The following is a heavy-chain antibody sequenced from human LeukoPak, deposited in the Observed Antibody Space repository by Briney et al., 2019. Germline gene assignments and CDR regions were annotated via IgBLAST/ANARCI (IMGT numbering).Heavy chain of an antibody. D-gene: IGHD5-24*01. Sequence: SETLSLTCAVYGGSFSGCYWSWIRQPPGKGLEWIGEINHSGSTNYNPSLKSRVTISVDTSKNQFSLKLSSVTAADTAVYYCARGGRWPYDYWGQGTLVTVSS. CDR2: INHSGST. CDR1: GGSFSGCY. J-gene: IGHJ4*02. V-gene: IGHV4-34*01. CDR3: ARGGRWPYDY.